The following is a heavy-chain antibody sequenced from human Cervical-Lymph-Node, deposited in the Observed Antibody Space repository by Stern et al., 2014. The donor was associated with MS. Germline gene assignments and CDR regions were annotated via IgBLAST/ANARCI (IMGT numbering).Heavy chain of an antibody. V-gene: IGHV1-69*01. CDR1: GGTFNVYA. CDR2: IIPIIGIA. Sequence: QVQLVQSGAEVKKPGSSVKVSCHTSGGTFNVYAINWLRQAPGQGLEWMGGIIPIIGIANYAQKFQGRVTITADESTRTSSMQLSSLTSNDTAVYYCARDGRHTNNYGLDVWGQGTTVTVS. J-gene: IGHJ6*02. CDR3: ARDGRHTNNYGLDV.